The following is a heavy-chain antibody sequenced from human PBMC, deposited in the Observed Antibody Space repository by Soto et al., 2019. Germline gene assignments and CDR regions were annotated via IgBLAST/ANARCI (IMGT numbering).Heavy chain of an antibody. V-gene: IGHV3-30-3*01. J-gene: IGHJ4*02. CDR2: ISRDGSNE. Sequence: QVQLVASGGGVVQQGRSLTLSCEASGFTFRRHAIHWVRQAPGKGLEWVAVISRDGSNEYYEDSVKGRFTLSRDNSKNTLFLQLNSLRLEDTAVYYCARSRNGGVADSFDYWGQGTLVTVSS. D-gene: IGHD3-10*01. CDR1: GFTFRRHA. CDR3: ARSRNGGVADSFDY.